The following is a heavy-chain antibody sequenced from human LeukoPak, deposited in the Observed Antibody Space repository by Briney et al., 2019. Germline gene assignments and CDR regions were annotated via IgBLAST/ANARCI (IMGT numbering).Heavy chain of an antibody. CDR1: GGSISSDTCY. J-gene: IGHJ3*02. V-gene: IGHV4-61*02. D-gene: IGHD4-23*01. Sequence: PSETLSLTCTVSGGSISSDTCYWSWIRQPAGKGLEWIGRMYNSGSTNYNPSLKSRVTISVDTSNNQFSLRLSSVTAADTAVYYCVRERTMVGGTDIWGQGTKVTVSS. CDR2: MYNSGST. CDR3: VRERTMVGGTDI.